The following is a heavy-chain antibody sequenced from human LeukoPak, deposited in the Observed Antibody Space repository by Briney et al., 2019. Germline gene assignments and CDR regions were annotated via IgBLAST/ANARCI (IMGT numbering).Heavy chain of an antibody. Sequence: SETLSLTCTVSGGSISSYYWSWIRQPAGKGLEWIGRIYTSGSTNYNPSLKSRVTMSVDTSKNQFSLKLSSVTAADTAVYYCAAWRVGRRYYYFDYWGQGTLVTVYS. CDR1: GGSISSYY. D-gene: IGHD2-15*01. CDR3: AAWRVGRRYYYFDY. CDR2: IYTSGST. J-gene: IGHJ4*02. V-gene: IGHV4-4*07.